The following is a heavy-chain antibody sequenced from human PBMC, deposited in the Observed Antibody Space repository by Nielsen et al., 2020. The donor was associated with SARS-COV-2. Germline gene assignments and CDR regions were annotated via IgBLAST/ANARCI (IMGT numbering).Heavy chain of an antibody. CDR1: GGTFRNCA. Sequence: SVKVSCKASGGTFRNCALSWVRQAPGQGLEWMGGIVPIFGATNYAQRFQDRVTMTEDTSTDTAYMELSSLRSEDTAVYYCATTPAYWATITGTTGNFDYWGQGTLVTVSS. D-gene: IGHD1-7*01. CDR2: IVPIFGAT. V-gene: IGHV1-69*06. J-gene: IGHJ4*02. CDR3: ATTPAYWATITGTTGNFDY.